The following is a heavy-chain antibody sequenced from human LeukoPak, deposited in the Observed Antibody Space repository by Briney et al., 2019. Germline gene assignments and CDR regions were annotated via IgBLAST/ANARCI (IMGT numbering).Heavy chain of an antibody. V-gene: IGHV4-59*01. CDR2: IYYSGST. CDR3: ARNVVAGYTPAHFDY. CDR1: GGSISSYY. Sequence: PSETLPLTCTVSGGSISSYYWSWIRQPPGKGLEWIGYIYYSGSTNYNPSLKSRVTISVDTSKNQFSLKLSSVTAADTAVYYCARNVVAGYTPAHFDYWGQGTLVTVSS. J-gene: IGHJ4*02. D-gene: IGHD3-9*01.